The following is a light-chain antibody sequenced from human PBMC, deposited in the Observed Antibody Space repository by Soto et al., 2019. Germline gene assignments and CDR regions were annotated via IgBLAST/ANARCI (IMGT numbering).Light chain of an antibody. CDR3: LLFNTYPQA. J-gene: IGKJ4*01. CDR2: DAS. V-gene: IGKV1-13*02. Sequence: IQLTQSPSSLSASIGDRVTITCRARQGIGSALAWYQQAPGKPPKLLIFDASTLENGVPSRFSGGGSGTDFTLTISSLQPEDFATYYCLLFNTYPQAFGGGTKVDIK. CDR1: QGIGSA.